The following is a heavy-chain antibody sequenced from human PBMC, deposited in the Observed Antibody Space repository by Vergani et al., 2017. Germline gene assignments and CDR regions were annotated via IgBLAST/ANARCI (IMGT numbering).Heavy chain of an antibody. CDR2: INHSGTI. V-gene: IGHV4-34*01. CDR1: GGSLSGYY. D-gene: IGHD1-26*01. Sequence: QVQLQQWGPGLLKPSETLSLTCAVYGGSLSGYYWSWIRLAPGKGLEWIGEINHSGTINYNPTLKSPFNVSIDTARDHFSLKLRSVSAADTAVYFCARRAERWETLLRDDFDGWGQGTFVTVSP. J-gene: IGHJ3*01. CDR3: ARRAERWETLLRDDFDG.